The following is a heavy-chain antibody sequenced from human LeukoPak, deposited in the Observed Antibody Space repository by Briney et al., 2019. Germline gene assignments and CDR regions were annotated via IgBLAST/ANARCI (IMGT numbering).Heavy chain of an antibody. D-gene: IGHD6-19*01. CDR3: AKGSSGWYLGGFDY. CDR2: ITGSGGNT. J-gene: IGHJ4*02. CDR1: GFTFNNYA. V-gene: IGHV3-23*01. Sequence: GGSLRLSCAVSGFTFNNYAMSWVSQAPGKELEWVSGITGSGGNTYYADSVKGRFTISRDNSKNTLYLQMNSVRTDDTAVYYCAKGSSGWYLGGFDYWGQGTLVTVSS.